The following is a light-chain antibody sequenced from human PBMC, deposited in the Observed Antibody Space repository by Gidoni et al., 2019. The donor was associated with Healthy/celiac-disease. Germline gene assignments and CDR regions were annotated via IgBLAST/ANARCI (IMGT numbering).Light chain of an antibody. CDR3: QQSYSLFT. V-gene: IGKV1-39*01. CDR2: AAS. CDR1: QSISSF. J-gene: IGKJ3*01. Sequence: DIQMTQSPSSLSASVGDRVTITCRESQSISSFLNWYQQKPGKAPKLLIYAASSLQSGVPSRFRGSGSGTDFTLTISSLQPEDFATYYCQQSYSLFTFGPGTKVDIK.